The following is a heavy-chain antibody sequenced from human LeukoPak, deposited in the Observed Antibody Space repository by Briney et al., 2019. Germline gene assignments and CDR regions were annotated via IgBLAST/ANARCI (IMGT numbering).Heavy chain of an antibody. CDR1: GGSISSSSYY. CDR3: ARDRDLVIRSQRLNWFDP. D-gene: IGHD3-16*01. CDR2: IYYSGST. J-gene: IGHJ5*02. V-gene: IGHV4-39*07. Sequence: SETLFLTCTVSGGSISSSSYYWGWIRQPPGKGLEWIGSIYYSGSTYYNPSLKSRVTISVDTSKNQFSLKLSSVTAADTAVYYCARDRDLVIRSQRLNWFDPWGQGTLVTVSS.